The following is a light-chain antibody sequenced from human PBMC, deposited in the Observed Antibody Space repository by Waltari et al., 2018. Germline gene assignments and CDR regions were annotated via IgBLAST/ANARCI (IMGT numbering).Light chain of an antibody. CDR3: CSYARGNAFV. V-gene: IGLV2-23*02. J-gene: IGLJ2*01. CDR1: RSDSDRYNL. CDR2: EVD. Sequence: QSALTQPASVSGSPGQSITLSCAGTRSDSDRYNLVSWYQQYTGKVPKLIIYEVDKRPSGVSNRFSGSKSGNTASLTISGLQAEDEADYYCCSYARGNAFVFGGGTKLTVL.